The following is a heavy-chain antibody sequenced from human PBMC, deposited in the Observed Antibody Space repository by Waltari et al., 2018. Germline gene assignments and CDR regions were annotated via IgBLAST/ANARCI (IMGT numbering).Heavy chain of an antibody. CDR1: GGSFSGYY. D-gene: IGHD2-2*02. J-gene: IGHJ6*02. CDR2: INQLGST. V-gene: IGHV4-34*01. Sequence: QVQLQQWGAGLLKPSETLSLTCAVYGGSFSGYYWSWIRQPPGKGLEWIGEINQLGSTNSNPSLKSRGTISVDTSKNQFSLKLSSVTAADTAVYYCARMWGGYCSSTSCYIAYYYYGMDVWGQGTTVTVSS. CDR3: ARMWGGYCSSTSCYIAYYYYGMDV.